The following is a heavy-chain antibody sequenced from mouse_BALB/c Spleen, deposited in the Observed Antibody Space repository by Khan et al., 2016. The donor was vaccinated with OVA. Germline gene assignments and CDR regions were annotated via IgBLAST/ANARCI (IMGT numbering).Heavy chain of an antibody. CDR3: ARRAWINY. CDR2: ISSSGST. V-gene: IGHV3-2*02. CDR1: GYSFTSGYG. D-gene: IGHD3-3*01. J-gene: IGHJ2*01. Sequence: VQLQESGPGLVKPSQSLSLTCTVTGYSFTSGYGWNWIRQFPGNKMEWIGFISSSGSTNYNPSLNSRLSIPRDTSKNQFFLQSNSVSAADTATFYCARRAWINYLGQGTTLTVSS.